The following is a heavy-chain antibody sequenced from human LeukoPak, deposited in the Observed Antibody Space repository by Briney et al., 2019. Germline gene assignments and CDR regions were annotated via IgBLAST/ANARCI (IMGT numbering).Heavy chain of an antibody. V-gene: IGHV4-38-2*01. Sequence: PSETLSLTCAVSGYSISSGYYWGWIRPPLGKGLEWIGSIYYSGSTYYNPSLKSRVTISVDTSKNQFSLKLSSVTAADTAVYYCARLGSGSVDYWGQGTLVTVSS. D-gene: IGHD3-3*01. CDR1: GYSISSGYY. CDR2: IYYSGST. CDR3: ARLGSGSVDY. J-gene: IGHJ4*02.